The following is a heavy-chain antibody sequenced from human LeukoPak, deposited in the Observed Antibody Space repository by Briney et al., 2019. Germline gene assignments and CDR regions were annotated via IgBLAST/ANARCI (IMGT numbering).Heavy chain of an antibody. V-gene: IGHV3-23*01. D-gene: IGHD6-13*01. CDR1: GFTFSSYA. Sequence: HAGGSLRLXCAASGFTFSSYAMSWVRQAPGKGLEWVSAISGGGGSTYYADSVKGRFSISRDNSKNTLYLQMNSLRAEDTAVYYCAKDRAYSNSWYDGDYWGQGTLVTVSS. J-gene: IGHJ4*02. CDR3: AKDRAYSNSWYDGDY. CDR2: ISGGGGST.